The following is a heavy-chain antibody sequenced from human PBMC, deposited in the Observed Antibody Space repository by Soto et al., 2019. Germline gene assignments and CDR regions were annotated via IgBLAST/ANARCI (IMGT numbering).Heavy chain of an antibody. CDR3: ASGNTNCSSTSCYLPIFDY. CDR1: GGSISSGGYY. V-gene: IGHV4-31*03. CDR2: IYYSGST. J-gene: IGHJ4*02. Sequence: SETLSLTCTVSGGSISSGGYYWSWIRQHPGKGLEWIGYIYYSGSTYYNPSLKSRVTISVDTSKNQFSLKLSSVTAADTAVYYCASGNTNCSSTSCYLPIFDYWGQGTLVTVSS. D-gene: IGHD2-2*01.